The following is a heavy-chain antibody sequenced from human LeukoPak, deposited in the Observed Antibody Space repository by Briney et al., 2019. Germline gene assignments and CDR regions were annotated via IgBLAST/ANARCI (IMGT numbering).Heavy chain of an antibody. CDR3: ARTYSSSSGIFDY. CDR2: IYTSGST. J-gene: IGHJ4*02. Sequence: SETLSLPCTVSGGSISSGSYYWSWIRQPAGKGLEWIGRIYTSGSTNYNPSLKSRVTISVDTSKNQFSLKLSSVTAADTAAYYCARTYSSSSGIFDYWGQGTLVTVSS. CDR1: GGSISSGSYY. D-gene: IGHD6-6*01. V-gene: IGHV4-61*02.